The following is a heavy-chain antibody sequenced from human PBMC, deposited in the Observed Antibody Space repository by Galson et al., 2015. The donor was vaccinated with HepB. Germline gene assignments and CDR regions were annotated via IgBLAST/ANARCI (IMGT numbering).Heavy chain of an antibody. CDR1: GFSFSSYG. CDR3: AKEFTGSASNYDDGFDI. V-gene: IGHV3-33*06. D-gene: IGHD3-10*01. J-gene: IGHJ3*02. Sequence: SLRLSCAASGFSFSSYGMHWVRQAPGKGLEWVAVIWFDGSKKEYADSVKGRFTISRDNSKNTLYLQMNSLSTEDKAVYYCAKEFTGSASNYDDGFDIWGQGTMVTVSS. CDR2: IWFDGSKK.